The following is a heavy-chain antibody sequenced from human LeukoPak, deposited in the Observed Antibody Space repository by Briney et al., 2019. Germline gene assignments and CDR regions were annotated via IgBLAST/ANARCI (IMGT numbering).Heavy chain of an antibody. CDR3: ARDPTTLAGTSRVDY. J-gene: IGHJ4*02. D-gene: IGHD6-19*01. Sequence: GGSLRLSCAASGFTFSNYWMHWVRQAPGKGLVWVSRINGDGSSTSYADSVKGRFTISRDNAKNTLYLQMNSLRADDTAVYSCARDPTTLAGTSRVDYWGQGTLVTVSS. CDR2: INGDGSST. V-gene: IGHV3-74*01. CDR1: GFTFSNYW.